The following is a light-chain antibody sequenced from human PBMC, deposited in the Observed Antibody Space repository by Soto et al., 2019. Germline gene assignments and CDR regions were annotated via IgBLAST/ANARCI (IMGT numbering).Light chain of an antibody. CDR2: GAS. Sequence: EIVMTQSPATLSVSPGETPTLSCRASQSVSSNLAWYQQKPGQAPSLLIYGASTRATDIPPRFSGSGSGTEFTLTITSLQSEDFAVYYCQQYKNWPPLTFGGGTKVEIK. CDR3: QQYKNWPPLT. V-gene: IGKV3-15*01. CDR1: QSVSSN. J-gene: IGKJ4*01.